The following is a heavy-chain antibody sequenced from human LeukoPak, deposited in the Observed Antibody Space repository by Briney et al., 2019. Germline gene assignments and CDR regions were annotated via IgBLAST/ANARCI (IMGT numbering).Heavy chain of an antibody. J-gene: IGHJ6*02. CDR3: AKVLSYYYYGMDV. Sequence: PGGSLRLSCAASGFTFSSYAMSWVRQAPGKGLEWASAISGSGGSTYYADSVKGRFTISRDNSKNTLYLQMNSLRAEDTAVYYCAKVLSYYYYGMDVWGQGTTVTVSS. CDR2: ISGSGGST. CDR1: GFTFSSYA. D-gene: IGHD2-2*01. V-gene: IGHV3-23*01.